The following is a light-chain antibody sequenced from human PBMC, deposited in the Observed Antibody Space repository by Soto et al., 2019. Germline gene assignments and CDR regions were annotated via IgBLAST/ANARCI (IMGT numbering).Light chain of an antibody. Sequence: QSVLTQPPSVSGAPGQRVTISCTGTSSNIGAFYAVHWYQQLPGTAPKLLIYGNNNRPSGVPDRFSGSKSGTSASLAITGLQAEDEADYYCRSYDTGPRGVFGTGTKLTVL. V-gene: IGLV1-40*01. CDR1: SSNIGAFYA. CDR2: GNN. CDR3: RSYDTGPRGV. J-gene: IGLJ1*01.